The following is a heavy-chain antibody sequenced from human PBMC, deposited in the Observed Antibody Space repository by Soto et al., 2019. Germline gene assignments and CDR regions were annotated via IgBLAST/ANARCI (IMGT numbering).Heavy chain of an antibody. D-gene: IGHD3-10*01. CDR2: IYYRGST. J-gene: IGHJ6*02. V-gene: IGHV4-59*08. Sequence: QVQLQESGPGLVKPSETLSLTCTVSGGSISSYYWSWIRQPPGKGLEWIGYIYYRGSTNYNPSLKSRVTISVDTSKNQFSLKLSSVTAADTAVYYCARRFEEAPEDVWGQGTTVTVSS. CDR3: ARRFEEAPEDV. CDR1: GGSISSYY.